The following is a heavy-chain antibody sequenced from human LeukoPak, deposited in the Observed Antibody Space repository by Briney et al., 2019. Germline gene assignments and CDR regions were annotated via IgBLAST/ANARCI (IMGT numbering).Heavy chain of an antibody. CDR1: GGTFSSYA. CDR3: ARGGGDFWSGYYGY. Sequence: GASVKVSCKASGGTFSSYAISWVRQAPGRGLEWMGRIIPIFGTANYAQKFQGRVTITTDESTSTAYMELSSLRSEDTAVYYCARGGGDFWSGYYGYWRQGTLVTVSS. D-gene: IGHD3-3*01. J-gene: IGHJ4*02. V-gene: IGHV1-69*05. CDR2: IIPIFGTA.